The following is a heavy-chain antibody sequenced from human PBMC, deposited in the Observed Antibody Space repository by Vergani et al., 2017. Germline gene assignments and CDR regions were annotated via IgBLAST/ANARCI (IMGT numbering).Heavy chain of an antibody. Sequence: EVQLVQSGAEVKKPGESLKISCKGSGYSFTSYWIGWVRQMPGKGLEWMGIIYPGDSDTRYSPSFQGQVTISADKSISTAYLQWSSLKASDTAMYYCARVFVVRGGTPYYYGMDVWGQGTTVTVSS. CDR3: ARVFVVRGGTPYYYGMDV. J-gene: IGHJ6*02. V-gene: IGHV5-51*01. CDR2: IYPGDSDT. D-gene: IGHD3-10*01. CDR1: GYSFTSYW.